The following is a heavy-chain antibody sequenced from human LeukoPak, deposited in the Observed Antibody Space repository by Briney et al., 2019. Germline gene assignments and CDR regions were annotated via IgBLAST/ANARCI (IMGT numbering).Heavy chain of an antibody. Sequence: ASVKVSCKASGYTFTSYYMHWVRQAPGQGLEWMGIINPNGGSTSYAQKFQGRVTMTTDTSTSTAYMELRSLRSDDTAVYYCARGYYDSSGYYPRYYYYMDVWGKGTTVTVSS. CDR2: INPNGGST. CDR3: ARGYYDSSGYYPRYYYYMDV. J-gene: IGHJ6*03. CDR1: GYTFTSYY. V-gene: IGHV1-46*01. D-gene: IGHD3-22*01.